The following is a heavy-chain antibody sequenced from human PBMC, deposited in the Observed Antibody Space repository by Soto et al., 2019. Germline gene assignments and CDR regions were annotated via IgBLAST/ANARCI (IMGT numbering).Heavy chain of an antibody. CDR2: IIPIFGTA. CDR3: AGLQTDYCTNGVCPGGFDP. D-gene: IGHD2-8*01. J-gene: IGHJ5*02. CDR1: GGTFSSYA. Sequence: RASVKVSCKASGGTFSSYAISWVRQAPGQGLEWMGGIIPIFGTANYAQKFQGRVTITADKSTSTAYMELRSLRSDDTAVYYCAGLQTDYCTNGVCPGGFDPWGQGTLVTVSS. V-gene: IGHV1-69*06.